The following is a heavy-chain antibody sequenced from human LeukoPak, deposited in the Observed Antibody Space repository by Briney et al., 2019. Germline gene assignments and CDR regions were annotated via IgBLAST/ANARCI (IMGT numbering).Heavy chain of an antibody. J-gene: IGHJ4*02. CDR1: GGSISSSSYY. CDR2: IYYSGST. V-gene: IGHV4-39*07. D-gene: IGHD3-10*01. CDR3: ARGAITMVRGVIEY. Sequence: SETLSLTCTVSGGSISSSSYYWGWIRQPPGKGLEWIGSIYYSGSTYYNPSLKSRVTISVDTSKNQFSLKLSSVTAADTAVYYCARGAITMVRGVIEYWGQGTLVTVSS.